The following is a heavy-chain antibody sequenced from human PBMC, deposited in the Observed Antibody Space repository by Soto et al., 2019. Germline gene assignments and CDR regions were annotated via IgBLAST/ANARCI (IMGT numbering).Heavy chain of an antibody. V-gene: IGHV3-15*01. D-gene: IGHD5-18*01. CDR1: GFIVSNAW. CDR3: TTNPVGYRYFDY. CDR2: IKKNADGGTT. Sequence: GGSLRLSCAASGFIVSNAWMSWVRQAPGKGLELVGRIKKNADGGTTDYAAPVEGRFTISRDDSKNTLFLQMNSLRPEDIAVYYCTTNPVGYRYFDYWGQGTLVTVSS. J-gene: IGHJ4*02.